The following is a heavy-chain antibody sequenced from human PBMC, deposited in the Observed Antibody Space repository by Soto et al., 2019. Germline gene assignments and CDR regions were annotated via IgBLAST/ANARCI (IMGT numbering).Heavy chain of an antibody. D-gene: IGHD4-17*01. CDR3: ARESDYFEWFDP. CDR1: GGSIISGGYY. J-gene: IGHJ5*02. V-gene: IGHV4-31*03. CDR2: IYYSGST. Sequence: PSETLSLTRTFSGGSIISGGYYCSWIRQHPGKGLEWIGYIYYSGSTYYNPSLKSRVTISVDTSKNQFSLKLSSVTAADTAVYYCARESDYFEWFDPWGQGTLVTVSS.